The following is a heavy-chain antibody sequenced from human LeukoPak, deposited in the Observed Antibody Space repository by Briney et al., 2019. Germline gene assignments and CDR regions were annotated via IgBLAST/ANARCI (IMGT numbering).Heavy chain of an antibody. CDR3: ARERSDKIFGVVIAYYYYGMDV. CDR2: IYYSGST. D-gene: IGHD3-3*01. J-gene: IGHJ6*02. V-gene: IGHV4-59*12. CDR1: GGSISSYY. Sequence: SETLSLTCTVSGGSISSYYWSWIRQPPGKGLEWIGYIYYSGSTNYNPSLKSRVTISVDTSKNQFSLKLSSVTAADTAVYYCARERSDKIFGVVIAYYYYGMDVWGQGTTVTVSS.